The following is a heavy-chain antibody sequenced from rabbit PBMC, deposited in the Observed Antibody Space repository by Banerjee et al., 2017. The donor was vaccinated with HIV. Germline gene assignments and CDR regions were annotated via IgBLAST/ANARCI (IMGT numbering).Heavy chain of an antibody. CDR2: IDAGSGTT. D-gene: IGHD6-1*01. Sequence: QEQLKETGGGLVKPEGSLKLSCTASGFDLSSYYVMCWVRQAPGKGLEWIGCIDAGSGTTYYANWAKGRFTISKTSSTTVTLQMTSLTAADTATYFCARSYSGGNDYTNFWGQGTLVTVS. V-gene: IGHV1S45*01. J-gene: IGHJ3*01. CDR1: GFDLSSYYV. CDR3: ARSYSGGNDYTNF.